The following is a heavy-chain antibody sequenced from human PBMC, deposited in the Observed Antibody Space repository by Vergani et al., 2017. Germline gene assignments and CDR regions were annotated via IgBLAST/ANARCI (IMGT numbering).Heavy chain of an antibody. CDR2: MNPNSGNT. CDR1: GYTFTSYD. CDR3: ASVLVPYCSSTSCYGAFDS. Sequence: QVQLVQSGAEVKKPGASVKVSCKASGYTFTSYDINWVRQATGQGLEWMGWMNPNSGNTGYAQKFQGRVTMTRDTSISTAYMELSRLRSDDPAVYYCASVLVPYCSSTSCYGAFDSWGQGTMVTVSS. J-gene: IGHJ3*02. V-gene: IGHV1-8*01. D-gene: IGHD2-2*01.